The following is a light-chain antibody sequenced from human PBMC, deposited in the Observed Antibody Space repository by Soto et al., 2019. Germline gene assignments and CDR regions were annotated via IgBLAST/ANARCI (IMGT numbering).Light chain of an antibody. Sequence: EIVMTQSPATLSVSPGERATLSCRASQSVSSNLAWYQQQPGQTPRLLIYGASTRATGIPARFSGSGSGTEFPLTISSLQSEDFAVSYCQQYNIWPRTFGQGTKVEVK. V-gene: IGKV3-15*01. CDR3: QQYNIWPRT. CDR2: GAS. CDR1: QSVSSN. J-gene: IGKJ1*01.